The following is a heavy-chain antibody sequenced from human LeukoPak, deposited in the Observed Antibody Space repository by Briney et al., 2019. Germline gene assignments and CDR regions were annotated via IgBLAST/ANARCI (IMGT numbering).Heavy chain of an antibody. CDR1: GYTFTSYD. V-gene: IGHV1-8*01. D-gene: IGHD6-13*01. Sequence: ASVKVSCKVSGYTFTSYDINWVRQATGQGLEWMGWMNPNSGNTGYAQKFQGRVTMTRNTSISTAYMELSNLRSEDTAVYYCARYLETGYSSSWYPIDAFDIWGQGTMVTVSS. CDR2: MNPNSGNT. CDR3: ARYLETGYSSSWYPIDAFDI. J-gene: IGHJ3*02.